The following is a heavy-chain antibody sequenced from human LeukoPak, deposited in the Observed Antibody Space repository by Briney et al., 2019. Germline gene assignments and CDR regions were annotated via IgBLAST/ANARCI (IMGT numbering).Heavy chain of an antibody. J-gene: IGHJ6*04. CDR1: GGSITNFY. V-gene: IGHV4-59*01. Sequence: PSETLSLTCTVSGGSITNFYWSWIRQPPGGGLEYIGYIYYSGSTNYNPSLKSRVTISVDTSKKQLSLKLNSVSAADTAVYFCARLSRLTLIRGVTGYHSLDVWGKGTKVTVSS. D-gene: IGHD3-10*01. CDR2: IYYSGST. CDR3: ARLSRLTLIRGVTGYHSLDV.